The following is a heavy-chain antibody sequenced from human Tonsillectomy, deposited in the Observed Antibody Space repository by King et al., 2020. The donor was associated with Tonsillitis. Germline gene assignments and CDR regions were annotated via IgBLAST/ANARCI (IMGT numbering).Heavy chain of an antibody. V-gene: IGHV3-74*03. Sequence: VQLVESGGGLVQPGGSLRLSCAASGFTFSTSWMHWVRQAPGKGLVWVSRIRSDGSDTKYADSVKGRFTISRDNAKNTLYLQMNSLRAEDTAVYYCARDQSVAGPTTFDYWGQGNLVTVSS. CDR3: ARDQSVAGPTTFDY. D-gene: IGHD6-19*01. CDR1: GFTFSTSW. CDR2: IRSDGSDT. J-gene: IGHJ4*02.